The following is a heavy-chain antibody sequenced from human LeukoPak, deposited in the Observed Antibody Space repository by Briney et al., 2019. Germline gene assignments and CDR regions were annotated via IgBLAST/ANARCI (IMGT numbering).Heavy chain of an antibody. D-gene: IGHD3-22*01. CDR3: ARDLASSGYYYEEGFDY. CDR1: GFTFSTYS. J-gene: IGHJ4*02. Sequence: GGSLRLSCAASGFTFSTYSINWVRQVPGKGLEWVSCISSSGTYIYYADSVKGRFTISRDDAENSLYLQMNSLRVEDTAAYYCARDLASSGYYYEEGFDYWGQGTLVTVSS. V-gene: IGHV3-21*06. CDR2: ISSSGTYI.